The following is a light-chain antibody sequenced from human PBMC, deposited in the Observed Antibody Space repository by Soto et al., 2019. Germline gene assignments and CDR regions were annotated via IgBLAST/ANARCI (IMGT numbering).Light chain of an antibody. CDR3: QQYGSSPPLT. Sequence: EIVFTQSPGTLSLSPGDRATLSCRASQSVSSSYLAWYQQKPGQAPRLLIYGASTRATGIPDRFSGDGSETDFTLTISRLEPEDFAVYYCQQYGSSPPLTFGGGTKVDIK. V-gene: IGKV3-20*01. CDR2: GAS. J-gene: IGKJ4*01. CDR1: QSVSSSY.